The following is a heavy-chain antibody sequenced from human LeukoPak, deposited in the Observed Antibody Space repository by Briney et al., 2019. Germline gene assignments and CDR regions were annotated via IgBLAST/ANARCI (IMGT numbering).Heavy chain of an antibody. D-gene: IGHD4-17*01. CDR2: ISYDGSNK. Sequence: PGGSLRLSCAASGFTFSSYGMHWVRQAPGKGLEWVAVISYDGSNKYYADSVKGRFTISRDNSKNTLYLQMNSLRAEDTAVYYCARDEGGDYIYYYYGMDVWGQGTTVTVSS. CDR3: ARDEGGDYIYYYYGMDV. V-gene: IGHV3-30*03. J-gene: IGHJ6*02. CDR1: GFTFSSYG.